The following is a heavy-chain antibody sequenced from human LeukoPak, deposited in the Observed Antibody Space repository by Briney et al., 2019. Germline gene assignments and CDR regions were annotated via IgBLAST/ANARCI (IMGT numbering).Heavy chain of an antibody. D-gene: IGHD3-9*01. J-gene: IGHJ6*04. CDR2: ISYDGSNK. CDR3: ARAQGRYDILAYGMDV. CDR1: GFNFSSYA. Sequence: PGRSLRLSCAASGFNFSSYAMHWVRQAPGKGLEWVAVISYDGSNKYYADSVKGRFTISRDNSKNTLYLQMNSLRAEDTAVYYCARAQGRYDILAYGMDVWGKGTTVTVSS. V-gene: IGHV3-30*04.